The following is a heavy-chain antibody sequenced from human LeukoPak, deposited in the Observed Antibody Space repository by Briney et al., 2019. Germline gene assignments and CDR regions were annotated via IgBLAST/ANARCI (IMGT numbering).Heavy chain of an antibody. CDR2: ISSSGSTI. Sequence: GGSLRLSCAASGFTFSSYEMNWVRQAPGKGLEWVSYISSSGSTIYYADSVKGRFTISRDNAKNSLYLQMNSLRAEDTAVYYYARGSYDSSGYYSHHWGQGTLVTVSS. J-gene: IGHJ1*01. CDR1: GFTFSSYE. D-gene: IGHD3-22*01. CDR3: ARGSYDSSGYYSHH. V-gene: IGHV3-48*03.